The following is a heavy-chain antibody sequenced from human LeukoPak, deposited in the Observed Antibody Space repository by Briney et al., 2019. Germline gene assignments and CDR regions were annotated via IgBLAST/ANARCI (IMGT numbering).Heavy chain of an antibody. Sequence: PSETLSLTCAVYGGSFSGYYWSWIRQPPGKGLEWIGEINHSGSTNYNPSLKSRVTISVDTSKNQFPLKLSSLTAADTAVYYCARDPHTPISSSWYKINYYYYGMDVWGQGTTVTVSS. CDR2: INHSGST. CDR3: ARDPHTPISSSWYKINYYYYGMDV. D-gene: IGHD6-13*01. V-gene: IGHV4-34*01. J-gene: IGHJ6*02. CDR1: GGSFSGYY.